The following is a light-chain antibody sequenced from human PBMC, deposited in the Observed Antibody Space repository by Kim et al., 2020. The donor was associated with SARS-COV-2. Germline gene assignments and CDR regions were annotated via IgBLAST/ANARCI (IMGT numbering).Light chain of an antibody. CDR1: QSVSSSY. J-gene: IGKJ1*01. CDR2: GAS. CDR3: QQYGSSLTWT. Sequence: PGERATLSCRARQSVSSSYLALYQQKPGQAPRLLIYGASSRATGIPDRFSGSGSGTDFTLTISRLEPEDFAVYYCQQYGSSLTWTFGQGTKVDIK. V-gene: IGKV3-20*01.